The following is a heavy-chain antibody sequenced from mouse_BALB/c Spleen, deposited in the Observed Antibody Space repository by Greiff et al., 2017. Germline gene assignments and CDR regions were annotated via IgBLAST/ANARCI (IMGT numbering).Heavy chain of an antibody. CDR1: GYAFTNYL. Sequence: VQLQQSGAELVRPGTSVKVSCKASGYAFTNYLIEWVKQRPGQGLEWIGVINPGSGGTNDNEKFKGKATLTADKSSSTAYMQHSSLTSDDSAVYICARDDYVFAYWGQGTLVTVS. V-gene: IGHV1-54*01. D-gene: IGHD2-4*01. CDR3: ARDDYVFAY. J-gene: IGHJ3*01. CDR2: INPGSGGT.